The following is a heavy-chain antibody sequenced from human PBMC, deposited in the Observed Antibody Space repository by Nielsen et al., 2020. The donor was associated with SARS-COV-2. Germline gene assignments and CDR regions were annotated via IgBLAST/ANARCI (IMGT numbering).Heavy chain of an antibody. D-gene: IGHD7-27*01. CDR3: ARGRRDLGY. V-gene: IGHV3-23*01. Sequence: GESLKISCAASGFTFSSYAMSWVRQAPGKGLEWVSAISGSGGSTYYADSVKGRFTISRDNSKNTLYLQMNSLRAEDTAVYYCARGRRDLGYWGQGTLVTVSS. J-gene: IGHJ4*02. CDR1: GFTFSSYA. CDR2: ISGSGGST.